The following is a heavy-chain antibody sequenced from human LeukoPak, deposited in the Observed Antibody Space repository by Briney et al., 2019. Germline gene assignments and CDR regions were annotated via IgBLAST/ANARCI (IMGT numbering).Heavy chain of an antibody. J-gene: IGHJ4*02. CDR1: GFTFSSYP. Sequence: GGSLRLSCAASGFTFSSYPMHWVRQAPGKGLEWVAVISNDGSNKYYADSVRVRFSISRDTSKNTLHLQMNSLRPEDTAVYYCAREMGGYDSVWGSYRPFDYWGQGTLVTVSS. CDR2: ISNDGSNK. V-gene: IGHV3-30*04. CDR3: AREMGGYDSVWGSYRPFDY. D-gene: IGHD3-16*02.